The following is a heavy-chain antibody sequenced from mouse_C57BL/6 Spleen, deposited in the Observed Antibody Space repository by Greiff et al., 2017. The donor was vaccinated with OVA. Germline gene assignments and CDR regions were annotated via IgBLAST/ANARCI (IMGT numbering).Heavy chain of an antibody. V-gene: IGHV1-47*01. D-gene: IGHD1-1*01. CDR1: GYTFTTYP. CDR3: ARRSTTVAQGAMDY. J-gene: IGHJ4*01. CDR2: FHPYNDDT. Sequence: VHLVESGAELVKPGASVKMSCKASGYTFTTYPIEWMKQNHGKSLEWIGNFHPYNDDTKYNEKFKGKATLTVEKSSSTVYLELSRLTSDDSAVYYCARRSTTVAQGAMDYWGQGTSVTVSS.